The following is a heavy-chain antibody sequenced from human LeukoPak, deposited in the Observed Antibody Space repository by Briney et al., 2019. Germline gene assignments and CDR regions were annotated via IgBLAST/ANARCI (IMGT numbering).Heavy chain of an antibody. V-gene: IGHV1-2*02. J-gene: IGHJ4*02. CDR3: ATMRATNFDH. CDR2: INPNSGGT. D-gene: IGHD1-26*01. Sequence: ASVKVSYKASGYTFTDYYIHWVRQAPGQGLEWLGWINPNSGGTHYAQKFQDRVIMTRDTSIRTAYMEVSRLGSDDTAEYYCATMRATNFDHWGQGTLVTVSS. CDR1: GYTFTDYY.